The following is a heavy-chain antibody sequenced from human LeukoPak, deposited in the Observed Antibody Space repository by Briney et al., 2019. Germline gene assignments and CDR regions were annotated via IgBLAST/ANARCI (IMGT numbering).Heavy chain of an antibody. Sequence: GGSLRLSCATSGFTFSKYTLIWVRQAPERGLRWVSAITGSGAVTYYEDSVKGRFTISRDNSENTLYLQMSSLRVEDTAIYYCAKDPNGDYLGAFDSWGQGTMVTVSS. J-gene: IGHJ3*02. CDR2: ITGSGAVT. CDR3: AKDPNGDYLGAFDS. D-gene: IGHD4-17*01. V-gene: IGHV3-23*01. CDR1: GFTFSKYT.